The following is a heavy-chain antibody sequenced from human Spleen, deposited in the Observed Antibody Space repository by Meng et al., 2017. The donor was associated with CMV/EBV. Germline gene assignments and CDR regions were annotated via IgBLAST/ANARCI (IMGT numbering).Heavy chain of an antibody. D-gene: IGHD3-16*02. CDR3: AKDWVGDYIWGSYRAHLDH. CDR2: IWYDGSNK. V-gene: IGHV3-33*06. J-gene: IGHJ4*02. CDR1: GFIFSSYG. Sequence: GESLKISCAASGFIFSSYGMHWVRQTPGKGLEWVAVIWYDGSNKYYADSVKGRFTISRDNSKNMLYLQMNSLRVEDTALYYCAKDWVGDYIWGSYRAHLDHWGQGTLVTVSS.